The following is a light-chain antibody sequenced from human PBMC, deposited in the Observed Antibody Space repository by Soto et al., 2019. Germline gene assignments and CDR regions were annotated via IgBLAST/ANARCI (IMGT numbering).Light chain of an antibody. CDR2: SAS. J-gene: IGKJ2*01. CDR3: HQTFRTPHT. CDR1: QTISSY. V-gene: IGKV1-39*01. Sequence: DIQMTQSPASLSASVGDRVTITCRASQTISSYLNWYQQKAGAAPKLLIYSASTLQSGVPSRFSCSGFGTDYTLTISSLQPADFAVYYCHQTFRTPHTFGQGTKLDSK.